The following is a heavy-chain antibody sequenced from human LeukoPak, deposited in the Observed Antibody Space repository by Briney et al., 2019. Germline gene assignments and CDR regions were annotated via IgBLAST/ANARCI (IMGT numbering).Heavy chain of an antibody. CDR1: GGSISSHY. CDR2: IYYSGST. Sequence: SETLSLTCTVSGGSISSHYWSWIRQPPGKGLEWIGYIYYSGSTNYNPPLKSRVTISVDTSKNQFSLKLSSVTAADTAVYYCARGGTAMAPFDYWGQGTLVTVSS. CDR3: ARGGTAMAPFDY. V-gene: IGHV4-59*11. D-gene: IGHD5-18*01. J-gene: IGHJ4*02.